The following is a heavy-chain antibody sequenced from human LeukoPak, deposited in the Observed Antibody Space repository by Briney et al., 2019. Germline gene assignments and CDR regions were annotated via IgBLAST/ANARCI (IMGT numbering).Heavy chain of an antibody. J-gene: IGHJ6*03. CDR3: ARQTGAYYYYMDV. V-gene: IGHV4-39*01. CDR2: IYYSGST. Sequence: SETLSLTCTVSGGSISSSSYYWGWIRQPPGKGLEWIGSIYYSGSTYYNPSLKSRVTISVDTSKNQFSLKLSSVTAADPAVYSCARQTGAYYYYMDVWGKGTTVTVSS. CDR1: GGSISSSSYY. D-gene: IGHD7-27*01.